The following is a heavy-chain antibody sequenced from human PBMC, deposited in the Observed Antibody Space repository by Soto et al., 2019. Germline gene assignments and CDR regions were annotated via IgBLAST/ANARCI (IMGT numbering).Heavy chain of an antibody. CDR2: INPSGGST. J-gene: IGHJ3*02. Sequence: AASVKVSCKASGYTFSIYYRHWVRQAPGQGLEWMGIINPSGGSTSYAQKFQGRVTMTRDTSTSTVYMELSSLRSEDTAVYYCARAFDFWGGYLYAFDIWGQGTMVTVSS. CDR1: GYTFSIYY. V-gene: IGHV1-46*01. CDR3: ARAFDFWGGYLYAFDI. D-gene: IGHD3-3*01.